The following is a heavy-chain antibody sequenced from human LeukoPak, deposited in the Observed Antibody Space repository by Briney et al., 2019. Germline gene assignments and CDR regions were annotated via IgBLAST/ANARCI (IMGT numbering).Heavy chain of an antibody. J-gene: IGHJ4*02. V-gene: IGHV1-8*03. CDR1: GYTFTSYD. D-gene: IGHD3-16*02. CDR3: ARTSSVWGSYRLGY. Sequence: GASVKVSCKASGYTFTSYDINWVRQATGQGLEWMGWMNPNSGNTGYAQKFQGRVTITRNTSISTAYMELSSLRSEDTAVYYCARTSSVWGSYRLGYWGQGTLVTVSS. CDR2: MNPNSGNT.